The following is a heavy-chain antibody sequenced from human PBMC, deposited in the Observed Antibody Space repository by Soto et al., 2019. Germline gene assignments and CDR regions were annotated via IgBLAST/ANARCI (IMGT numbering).Heavy chain of an antibody. J-gene: IGHJ5*02. Sequence: SETLSLTCTVSGGSISSSSYYWGWIRQPPGKGLEWIGSIYYSGSTYYNPSLKSRVTISVDTSKNQFSLKLSSVTAADTAVYYCARQGSVPNWFDPWGQGTLVTVSS. CDR1: GGSISSSSYY. CDR3: ARQGSVPNWFDP. CDR2: IYYSGST. V-gene: IGHV4-39*01.